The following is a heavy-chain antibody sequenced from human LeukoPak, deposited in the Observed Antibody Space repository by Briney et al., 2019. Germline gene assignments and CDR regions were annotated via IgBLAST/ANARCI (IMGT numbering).Heavy chain of an antibody. V-gene: IGHV3-23*01. J-gene: IGHJ4*02. CDR1: GFTFTSYS. D-gene: IGHD1-26*01. CDR3: AKGGKWDVTPFDY. Sequence: RAGGSLRLSCAASGFTFTSYSMNWVRQAPGKGLEWVSTISGGGGSTYYADSVKGRFTISRDNSKNTLYLQVNSLRAEDTAVYYCAKGGKWDVTPFDYWGQRTLVTVSS. CDR2: ISGGGGST.